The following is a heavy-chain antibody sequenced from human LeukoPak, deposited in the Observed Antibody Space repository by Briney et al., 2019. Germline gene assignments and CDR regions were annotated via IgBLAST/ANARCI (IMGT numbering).Heavy chain of an antibody. CDR2: INPNSGGT. Sequence: ASVKVSCKASGYTFTSFGISWVRQAPGQGLEWMGRINPNSGGTNYAQKFQGRVTMTRDTSISTAYMELSRLRSDDTAVYYCARSGSRELVLFDLGYWGQGTLVTVSS. CDR1: GYTFTSFG. V-gene: IGHV1-2*06. CDR3: ARSGSRELVLFDLGY. D-gene: IGHD5-24*01. J-gene: IGHJ4*02.